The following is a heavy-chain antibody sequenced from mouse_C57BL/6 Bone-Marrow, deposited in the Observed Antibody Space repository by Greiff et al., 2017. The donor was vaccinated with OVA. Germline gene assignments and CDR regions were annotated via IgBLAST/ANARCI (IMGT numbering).Heavy chain of an antibody. J-gene: IGHJ4*01. D-gene: IGHD2-5*01. CDR1: EYEFPSHD. CDR3: ARRIVTTGAMDY. Sequence: EVKLQESGGGLVQPGESLKLSCESNEYEFPSHDMSWVRKTPEKRLELVAAINSDGGSTYYPDNMERRFIISRDNTKKTLYLQMSSLRSEDTALYYCARRIVTTGAMDYWGQGTSVTVSS. CDR2: INSDGGST. V-gene: IGHV5-2*01.